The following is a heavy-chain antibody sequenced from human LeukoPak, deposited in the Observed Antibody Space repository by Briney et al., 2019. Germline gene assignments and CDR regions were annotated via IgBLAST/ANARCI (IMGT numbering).Heavy chain of an antibody. V-gene: IGHV4-38-2*01. J-gene: IGHJ4*02. CDR1: GYSISSGYY. D-gene: IGHD5-24*01. CDR2: IYYSGST. CDR3: ARASDGFLDY. Sequence: PSETLSLTCAVSGYSISSGYYWGWIRQPPGKGLEWIGYIYYSGSTYYNPSLKSRVTISVDTSKNQFSLKLSSVTAADTAVYYCARASDGFLDYWGQGTLVTVSS.